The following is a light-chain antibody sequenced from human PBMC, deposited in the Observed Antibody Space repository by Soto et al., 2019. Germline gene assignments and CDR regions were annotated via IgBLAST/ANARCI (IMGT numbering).Light chain of an antibody. J-gene: IGKJ1*01. CDR3: QQYNSYPRT. Sequence: DIQMTQSPSTLSASVGDRVTITCRASQSISSWLAWYQQKPGKAPKLLIYDASSLESGDTSRFSGSGSGTEFTLTISSLQPDDFATYYCQQYNSYPRTFGQGTKVEIK. V-gene: IGKV1-5*01. CDR1: QSISSW. CDR2: DAS.